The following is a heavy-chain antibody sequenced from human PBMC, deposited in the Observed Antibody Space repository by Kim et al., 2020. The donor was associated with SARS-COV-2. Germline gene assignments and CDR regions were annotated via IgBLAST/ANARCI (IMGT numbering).Heavy chain of an antibody. J-gene: IGHJ6*02. V-gene: IGHV3-53*01. CDR2: IYSGGST. CDR1: GFTVSSNY. D-gene: IGHD3-3*01. CDR3: ARDAGYYDFWSGYYGPYYGMDV. Sequence: GGSLRLSCAASGFTVSSNYMSWVRQAPGKGLEWVSVIYSGGSTYYADSVKGRFTISRDNSKNTLYLQMNSLRAEDTAVYYCARDAGYYDFWSGYYGPYYGMDVWGQGTTVTVSS.